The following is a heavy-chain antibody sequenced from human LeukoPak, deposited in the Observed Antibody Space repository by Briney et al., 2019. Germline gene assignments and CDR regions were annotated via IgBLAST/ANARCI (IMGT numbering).Heavy chain of an antibody. V-gene: IGHV1-18*01. J-gene: IGHJ3*02. CDR2: ISAYNGNT. CDR1: GYTFTSYG. CDR3: ARVPIDFWSGYYTGRDAFDI. D-gene: IGHD3-3*01. Sequence: ASVKVSCKAPGYTFTSYGISWVRQAPGQGLEWMGWISAYNGNTNYAQKLQGRVTMTTDTSTSTAYMELRSLRSDDTAVYYCARVPIDFWSGYYTGRDAFDIWGQGTMVTVSS.